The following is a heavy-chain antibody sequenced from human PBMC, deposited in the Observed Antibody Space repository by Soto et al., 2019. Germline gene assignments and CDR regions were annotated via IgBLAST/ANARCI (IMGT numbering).Heavy chain of an antibody. V-gene: IGHV3-30*18. CDR2: ISYDGSNK. D-gene: IGHD3-22*01. Sequence: PGGSLRLSCAASGFTFSSYGMHWVRQAPGKGLEWVAVISYDGSNKYYADSVKGRFTISRDNSKNTLYLQMNSLRAEDTAVYYCAKEHYYDSSGYRAPDYWGQGTLVTVSS. CDR1: GFTFSSYG. J-gene: IGHJ4*02. CDR3: AKEHYYDSSGYRAPDY.